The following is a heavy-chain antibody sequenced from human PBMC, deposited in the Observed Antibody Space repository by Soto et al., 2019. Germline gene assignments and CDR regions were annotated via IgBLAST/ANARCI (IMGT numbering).Heavy chain of an antibody. CDR2: INGFNGNT. D-gene: IGHD6-13*01. CDR3: ARQVLGGAAGTAAFYYYYMDL. J-gene: IGHJ6*03. Sequence: VQLVQSGTEVKKPGASVTVSCKASGYTFTSFGISWVRQAPGQGLEWMGWINGFNGNTNYAQKRQGIVTMTTDTSTSTAYMGVRSVRSDDTAVYYCARQVLGGAAGTAAFYYYYMDLWGKGTTVTVSS. CDR1: GYTFTSFG. V-gene: IGHV1-18*01.